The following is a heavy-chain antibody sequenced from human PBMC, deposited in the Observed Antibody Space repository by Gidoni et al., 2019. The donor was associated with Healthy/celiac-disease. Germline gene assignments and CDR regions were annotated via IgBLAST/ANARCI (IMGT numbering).Heavy chain of an antibody. J-gene: IGHJ6*03. CDR3: ARVRQQLVGGYYYYYMDV. CDR1: GYTFTSYA. V-gene: IGHV1-3*01. Sequence: QVQLVQSGAEVKKPGASVKVSCKASGYTFTSYAWHWVRQAPGQRLEWMGWINAGNGNTKYSQKFQGRVTITRDTSASTAYMELSSLRSEDTAVYYCARVRQQLVGGYYYYYMDVWGKGTTVTVSS. CDR2: INAGNGNT. D-gene: IGHD6-13*01.